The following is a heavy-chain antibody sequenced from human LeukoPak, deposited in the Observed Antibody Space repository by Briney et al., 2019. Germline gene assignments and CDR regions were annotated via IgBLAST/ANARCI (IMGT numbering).Heavy chain of an antibody. J-gene: IGHJ6*04. CDR1: GYTFTSYD. CDR3: ARGWGEPSEMDV. V-gene: IGHV1-8*03. Sequence: ASVKVSCKASGYTFTSYDINWVRQATGRGLEWMGWMNPNSGNTGYAQKFQGRVTITRNTSISTAYMELSSLRSEDTAVYYCARGWGEPSEMDVWGKGTTVTVSS. D-gene: IGHD7-27*01. CDR2: MNPNSGNT.